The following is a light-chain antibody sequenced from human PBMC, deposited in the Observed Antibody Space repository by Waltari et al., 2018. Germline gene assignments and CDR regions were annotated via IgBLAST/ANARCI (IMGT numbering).Light chain of an antibody. CDR3: QQYTNWPLT. J-gene: IGKJ4*01. CDR1: QSIRST. V-gene: IGKV3D-15*01. CDR2: DAS. Sequence: EIVLTQSPATLSVSPGARATLSCWASQSIRSTLAWSQQKPGQAPRLLIYDASTRATGIPVRFSGSGSGTYFTLTISSLQSEDFAVYYCQQYTNWPLTFGGGTKVEI.